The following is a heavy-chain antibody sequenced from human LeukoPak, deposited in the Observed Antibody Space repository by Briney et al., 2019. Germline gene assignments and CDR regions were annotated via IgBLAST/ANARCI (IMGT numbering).Heavy chain of an antibody. CDR2: IKSKADGGTT. Sequence: PGGSLRLSCAASGFTFSNAWMSWVRQAPGKGLEWVGRIKSKADGGTTDYAAPVKGRFTISRDDSKNTLYLQMNSLKTEDTAVYYCTTESTYYDILTGYYDFDYWGQGTLVTVSS. D-gene: IGHD3-9*01. V-gene: IGHV3-15*01. CDR3: TTESTYYDILTGYYDFDY. CDR1: GFTFSNAW. J-gene: IGHJ4*02.